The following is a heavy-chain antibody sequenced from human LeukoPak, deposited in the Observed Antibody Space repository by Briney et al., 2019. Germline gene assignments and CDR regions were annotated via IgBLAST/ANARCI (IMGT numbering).Heavy chain of an antibody. D-gene: IGHD6-13*01. J-gene: IGHJ4*02. V-gene: IGHV4-34*01. Sequence: SETLSLTCAVYGGSFSGYYWSWIRQPPGEGLEWIGEINHSGSTNYNPSLKSRVTISVDTSKNQFSLKLSSVTAADTAVYYCARWGSSWSFDYWGQGTLVTVSS. CDR2: INHSGST. CDR3: ARWGSSWSFDY. CDR1: GGSFSGYY.